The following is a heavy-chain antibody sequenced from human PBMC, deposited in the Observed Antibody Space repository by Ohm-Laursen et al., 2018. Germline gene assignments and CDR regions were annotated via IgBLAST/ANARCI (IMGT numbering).Heavy chain of an antibody. CDR2: IYTSGST. Sequence: PGTLSLTCTVSGSSISDYYWSWIRQPAGKGLEWIGRIYTSGSTNYHPSLKSRVTMSVDTSKNQFSLKLTSMTAADTAVYYCARGHGYINFDYWGQGTLVTASS. V-gene: IGHV4-4*07. J-gene: IGHJ4*02. D-gene: IGHD5-24*01. CDR3: ARGHGYINFDY. CDR1: GSSISDYY.